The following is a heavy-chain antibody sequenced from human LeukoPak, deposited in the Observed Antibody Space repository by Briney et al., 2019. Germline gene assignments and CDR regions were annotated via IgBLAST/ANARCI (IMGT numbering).Heavy chain of an antibody. J-gene: IGHJ4*02. CDR3: ARDGRVSGDY. D-gene: IGHD2-15*01. CDR1: GYTFTGYY. Sequence: ASVKVSCKASGYTFTGYYIHWVRQAPGQGLEWLGRIDPNSGGTSYAHNFQGRVTMTRDTSISTAYMDLSGLRSDDTAVYYCARDGRVSGDYWGQGTLVTVSS. CDR2: IDPNSGGT. V-gene: IGHV1-2*06.